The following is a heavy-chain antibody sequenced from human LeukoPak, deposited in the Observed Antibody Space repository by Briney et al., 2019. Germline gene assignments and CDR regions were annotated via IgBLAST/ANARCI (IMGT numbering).Heavy chain of an antibody. Sequence: GASVKVSCKASGYTFTSYGISWVRQAPGQGLEWMGWISAYNGNTNYAQKLQGRVTMTTDTSTSTAYMVLSSLTSDDTAVYYCARGGCSGGSCYSSWFDPWGQGTLVSVSS. V-gene: IGHV1-18*01. CDR2: ISAYNGNT. D-gene: IGHD2-15*01. J-gene: IGHJ5*02. CDR1: GYTFTSYG. CDR3: ARGGCSGGSCYSSWFDP.